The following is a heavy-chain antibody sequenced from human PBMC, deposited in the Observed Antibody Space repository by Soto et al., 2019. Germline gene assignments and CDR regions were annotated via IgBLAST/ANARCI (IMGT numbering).Heavy chain of an antibody. CDR3: AKVRGYVPNYYGMDV. CDR1: GLTFSNYA. J-gene: IGHJ6*02. Sequence: GGSLRLSCAASGLTFSNYAMSWVRQAPGKGLEWVSVISNNGGSTYYADSVKGRFTISRDNSKNTLFLQMNSLRAEDTAVYYCAKVRGYVPNYYGMDVWGQGTTVTVSS. CDR2: ISNNGGST. D-gene: IGHD5-12*01. V-gene: IGHV3-23*01.